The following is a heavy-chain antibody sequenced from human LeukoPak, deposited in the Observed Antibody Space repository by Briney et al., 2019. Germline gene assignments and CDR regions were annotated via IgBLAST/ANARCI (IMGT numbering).Heavy chain of an antibody. D-gene: IGHD1-26*01. Sequence: PGASVNVSCKASGGTFSSYAISWVRQAPGQGLEWMGGIIPIFGTANYAQKFQGRVTITADESTSTAYMELSSLRSEDTAVYYCATVGATLYYYYGMDVWGQGTTVTVSS. CDR3: ATVGATLYYYYGMDV. V-gene: IGHV1-69*01. CDR2: IIPIFGTA. CDR1: GGTFSSYA. J-gene: IGHJ6*02.